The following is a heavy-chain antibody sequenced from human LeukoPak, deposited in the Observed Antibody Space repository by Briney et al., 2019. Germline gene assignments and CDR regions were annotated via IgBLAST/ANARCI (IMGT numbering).Heavy chain of an antibody. CDR3: ARGGLYVWGSYRPTRNWFDP. Sequence: ASVKVSCKASGYTFTSYAMNWVRQAPGQGLEWMGWINTNTGNPTYAQGFTGRFVFSLDTSVSMAYLQISSLKAEDTAVYYCARGGLYVWGSYRPTRNWFDPWGQGTLVTVSS. J-gene: IGHJ5*02. V-gene: IGHV7-4-1*04. CDR1: GYTFTSYA. CDR2: INTNTGNP. D-gene: IGHD3-16*02.